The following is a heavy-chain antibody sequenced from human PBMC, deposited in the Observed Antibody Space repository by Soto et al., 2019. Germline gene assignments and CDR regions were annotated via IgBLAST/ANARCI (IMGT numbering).Heavy chain of an antibody. D-gene: IGHD4-4*01. V-gene: IGHV1-8*01. CDR2: MNPNSGNT. CDR1: GYTFTSYD. CDR3: ACTVTNYYYYGMDV. Sequence: QVQLVQSGAEVKKPGASVKVSCKASGYTFTSYDINWVRQATGQGLEWMGWMNPNSGNTGYAQKFQGRVTXXRXTFXSTAYMELSSLRSEDTAVYYCACTVTNYYYYGMDVWGQGTTVTVSS. J-gene: IGHJ6*02.